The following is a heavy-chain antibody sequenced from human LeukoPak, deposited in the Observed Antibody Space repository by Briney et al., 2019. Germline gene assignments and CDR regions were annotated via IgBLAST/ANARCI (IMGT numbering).Heavy chain of an antibody. CDR2: ISSSSSYI. J-gene: IGHJ4*02. CDR3: ATGTTVTTNDY. CDR1: GFTFSSYS. D-gene: IGHD4-11*01. V-gene: IGHV3-21*01. Sequence: PGGSLRLSCAASGFTFSSYSMNWVRQAPGKGLEWVSSISSSSSYIYYADSVKGRFTISRDNAKNSLYLRMNSLRAEDTAVYYCATGTTVTTNDYWGQGTLVTVSS.